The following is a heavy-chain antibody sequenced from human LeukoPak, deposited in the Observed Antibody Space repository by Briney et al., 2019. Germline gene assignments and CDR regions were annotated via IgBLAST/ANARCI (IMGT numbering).Heavy chain of an antibody. Sequence: PSETLSLTCTVSGGSISSSSYYWGCIRQPPGKGLEWIGSIYYSGSTYYNPSLKSRVTISVDTSKNQFSLKLSSVTAADTAVYYCARQGYSYGTSYNWFDPWGQGTLVTVSS. CDR1: GGSISSSSYY. CDR3: ARQGYSYGTSYNWFDP. J-gene: IGHJ5*02. V-gene: IGHV4-39*01. CDR2: IYYSGST. D-gene: IGHD5-18*01.